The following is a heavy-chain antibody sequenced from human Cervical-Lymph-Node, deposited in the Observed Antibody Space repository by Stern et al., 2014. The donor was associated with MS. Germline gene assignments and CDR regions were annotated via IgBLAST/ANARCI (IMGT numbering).Heavy chain of an antibody. CDR3: ERGGTYYYKRNFYSRHYYGINV. CDR1: GFTFSNYW. D-gene: IGHD3-10*01. V-gene: IGHV3-74*02. CDR2: IHSDGGSA. Sequence: EVQLVESGGGLVQPGGSLRLSCTASGFTFSNYWMHWVRQVPGKGLVWVSRIHSDGGSASYADSAKGRFTISRDHAKNPPGLQMNILRAEDPVVYYCERGGTYYYKRNFYSRHYYGINVWGQGTTVTVSS. J-gene: IGHJ6*02.